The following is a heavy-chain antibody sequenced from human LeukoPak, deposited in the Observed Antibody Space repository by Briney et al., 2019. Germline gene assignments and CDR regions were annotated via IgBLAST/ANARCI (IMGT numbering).Heavy chain of an antibody. V-gene: IGHV3-23*01. J-gene: IGHJ4*02. CDR2: ISGSDGST. CDR1: GFTFSTYA. D-gene: IGHD5-18*01. Sequence: GGSLRLSCAASGFTFSTYAMSWVRQAPGKGLEWVSAISGSDGSTYYADSVKDRFTISRDNSKNTLYLQMNSLRAEDTAVYYCAKDRKGYSYGYKYYFDYWGQGTLVTVSS. CDR3: AKDRKGYSYGYKYYFDY.